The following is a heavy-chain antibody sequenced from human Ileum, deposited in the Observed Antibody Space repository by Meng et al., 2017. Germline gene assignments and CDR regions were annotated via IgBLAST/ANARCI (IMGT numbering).Heavy chain of an antibody. D-gene: IGHD1/OR15-1a*01. Sequence: GGSLRLSCAASGFTFRNYGMHWVRQTPGKGLEWVAIIWYDGSNKEYADSVKGRFTIARDNSKNTVYLQVDSLRGEDTAVYFCARENTDGLDYWGQGTLVTVSS. CDR2: IWYDGSNK. CDR3: ARENTDGLDY. J-gene: IGHJ4*02. V-gene: IGHV3-33*01. CDR1: GFTFRNYG.